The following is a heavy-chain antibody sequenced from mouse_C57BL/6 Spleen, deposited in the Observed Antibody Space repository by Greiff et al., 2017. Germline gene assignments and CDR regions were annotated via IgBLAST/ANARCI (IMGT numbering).Heavy chain of an antibody. Sequence: VQLKESGPELVKPGASVKISCKASGYSFTDYNMNWVKQSNGKSLEWIGVINPNYGTTSYNQKFKGKATLTVDQSSSTAYMQRKSLTSEDAAVYYGARGLDWYFDVWGTETTVTVSS. CDR1: GYSFTDYN. D-gene: IGHD2-2*01. V-gene: IGHV1-39*01. J-gene: IGHJ1*03. CDR3: ARGLDWYFDV. CDR2: INPNYGTT.